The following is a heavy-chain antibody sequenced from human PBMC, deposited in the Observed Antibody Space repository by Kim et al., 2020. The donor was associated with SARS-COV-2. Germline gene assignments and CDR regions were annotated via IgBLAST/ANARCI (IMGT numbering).Heavy chain of an antibody. Sequence: GGSLRLSCAASGFMFNTCAMHWVRQAPGKGLEWVAVISYDGNNKYYGDSVKGRFTISRDNSENTLYLQMNSLRAEDTALYYCAREGYGDRRGVGYYFDYWGQGARVTVSS. J-gene: IGHJ4*02. V-gene: IGHV3-30-3*01. CDR1: GFMFNTCA. CDR3: AREGYGDRRGVGYYFDY. CDR2: ISYDGNNK. D-gene: IGHD6-13*01.